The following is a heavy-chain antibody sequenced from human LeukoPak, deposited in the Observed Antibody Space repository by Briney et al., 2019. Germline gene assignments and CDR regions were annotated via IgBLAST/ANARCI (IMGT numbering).Heavy chain of an antibody. Sequence: GGSLRLSCAASGFTFSSYSMNWVRQAPGKGLEWVSSISSSSYIYYADSVKGRFTISRDNAKNSLYLQMNSLRAEDTAVYYCAKDPLQYGSGSYYFDYWGQGTLVTVSS. CDR3: AKDPLQYGSGSYYFDY. J-gene: IGHJ4*02. CDR1: GFTFSSYS. D-gene: IGHD3-10*01. V-gene: IGHV3-21*01. CDR2: ISSSSYI.